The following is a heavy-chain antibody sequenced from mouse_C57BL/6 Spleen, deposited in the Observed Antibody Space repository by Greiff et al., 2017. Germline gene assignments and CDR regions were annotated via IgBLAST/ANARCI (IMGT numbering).Heavy chain of an antibody. V-gene: IGHV5-17*01. J-gene: IGHJ2*01. Sequence: EVNVVESGGGLVKPGGSLKLSCAASGFTFSDYGMHWVRQAPEKWLEWVAYISSGSSTIYYADTVKGRFTISRDNAKNTLFLQMTSLRSEDTAMYYCARDRHYYFDYWGQGTTLTVSS. CDR1: GFTFSDYG. CDR2: ISSGSSTI. CDR3: ARDRHYYFDY.